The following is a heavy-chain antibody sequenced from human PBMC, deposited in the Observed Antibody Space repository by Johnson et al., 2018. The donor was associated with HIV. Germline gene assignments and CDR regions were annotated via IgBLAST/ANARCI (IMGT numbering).Heavy chain of an antibody. CDR1: GFTVSNIY. CDR2: IYSGGST. V-gene: IGHV3-66*01. D-gene: IGHD3-3*01. Sequence: VQLVESGGGLIQPGGSLRLSCAASGFTVSNIYMSWVRQAPGKGLEWVSVIYSGGSTYYADSVKGRFTISRDNSKNTLYLQMNSLRAEDTAVYYCARDRVPDAFDIWGQGTMVTVSS. CDR3: ARDRVPDAFDI. J-gene: IGHJ3*02.